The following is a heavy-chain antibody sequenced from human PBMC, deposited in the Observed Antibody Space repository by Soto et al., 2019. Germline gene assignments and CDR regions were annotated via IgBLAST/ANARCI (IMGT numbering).Heavy chain of an antibody. Sequence: GGSLRLSCAASGFTFSSYAMHWARQAPGKGLEWVAVISYDGSNKYYADSVKGRFTISRDNSKNTLYLQMNSLRAEDTAVYYCARDQYDFWSGSLPHYYYYYGMDVWGQGTTVTV. D-gene: IGHD3-3*01. CDR3: ARDQYDFWSGSLPHYYYYYGMDV. CDR1: GFTFSSYA. CDR2: ISYDGSNK. V-gene: IGHV3-30-3*01. J-gene: IGHJ6*02.